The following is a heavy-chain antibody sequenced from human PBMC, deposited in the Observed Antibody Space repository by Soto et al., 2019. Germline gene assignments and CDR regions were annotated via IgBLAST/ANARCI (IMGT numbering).Heavy chain of an antibody. CDR3: ARGYYDILTGYYNFDDY. D-gene: IGHD3-9*01. J-gene: IGHJ4*02. Sequence: SETLSLTCTVSGGSISSYYWSWIRQPPGKGLEWNGDIYHSGSTNYNPSLKSRVTISVDTSKNQFSLKLSSVTAADTAVYYCARGYYDILTGYYNFDDYWGQGTLVTVSS. CDR1: GGSISSYY. CDR2: IYHSGST. V-gene: IGHV4-59*12.